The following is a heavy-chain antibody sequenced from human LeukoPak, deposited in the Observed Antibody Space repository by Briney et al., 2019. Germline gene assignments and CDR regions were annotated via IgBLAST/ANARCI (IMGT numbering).Heavy chain of an antibody. Sequence: PGGSLRLSCAASGFTFSSYGMTWVRQAPGKGLEWVAPIRCCGRKKNYADSMKGRVTISRDNSNTALYLQMDSLRPEDTAVYYCARGRSTGLQGPSYGMDVWGQGTAVTVSS. J-gene: IGHJ6*02. CDR3: ARGRSTGLQGPSYGMDV. CDR2: IRCCGRKK. CDR1: GFTFSSYG. V-gene: IGHV3-30*02. D-gene: IGHD5/OR15-5a*01.